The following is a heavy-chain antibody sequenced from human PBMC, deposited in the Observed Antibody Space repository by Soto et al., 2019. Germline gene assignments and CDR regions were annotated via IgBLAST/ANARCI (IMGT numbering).Heavy chain of an antibody. CDR3: ARGRGAAADYCNC. Sequence: QVQLVESGGGLVKPGGSLRLSCAVSGFTFSDYYMTWIRQSPGTGLEWVSYISSSTSHTNYADSVKGRFTNSRDNAKNSLFLQMNSLRAEDTAVYYCARGRGAAADYCNCWGQGNLGTVSS. CDR2: ISSSTSHT. D-gene: IGHD6-13*01. CDR1: GFTFSDYY. V-gene: IGHV3-11*05. J-gene: IGHJ4*02.